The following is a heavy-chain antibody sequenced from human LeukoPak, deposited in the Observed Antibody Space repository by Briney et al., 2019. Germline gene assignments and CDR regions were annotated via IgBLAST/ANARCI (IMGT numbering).Heavy chain of an antibody. CDR2: IIPILGMT. D-gene: IGHD2-2*01. Sequence: SVKVSCKASGGSFDSYAISWVRQAPGQGLEWMGRIIPILGMTHYVHKFQGRVTITADKSTTTAYMELSSLRSEDTAVYYCARFASDIVVVPAPFDAFDIWGQGTMVTVSS. J-gene: IGHJ3*02. CDR1: GGSFDSYA. CDR3: ARFASDIVVVPAPFDAFDI. V-gene: IGHV1-69*04.